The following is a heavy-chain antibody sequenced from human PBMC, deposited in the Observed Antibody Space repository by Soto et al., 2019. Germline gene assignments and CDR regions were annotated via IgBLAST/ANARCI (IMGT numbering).Heavy chain of an antibody. CDR2: IYYSGST. D-gene: IGHD2-2*02. V-gene: IGHV4-30-4*01. J-gene: IGHJ4*02. CDR1: GGSISSGDYY. Sequence: PSETLSLTCTVSGGSISSGDYYWSWIRQPPGKGLEWIGYIYYSGSTYYNPSLKSRVTISVDTSKNQFSLKLSSVTAADTAVYYCAKSNGNGYNLPSFDCWGQGTLVTVS. CDR3: AKSNGNGYNLPSFDC.